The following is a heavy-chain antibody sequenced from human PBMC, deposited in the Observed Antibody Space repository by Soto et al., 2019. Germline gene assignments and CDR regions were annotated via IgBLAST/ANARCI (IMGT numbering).Heavy chain of an antibody. D-gene: IGHD3-22*01. CDR2: IHPGGVNI. Sequence: GASVKVSCKGIGYSFTSHYMHWVRQAPGQGLEWMGTIHPGGVNIAYAQKFQGRVTMTKDTSTSTVYMELTSLTSEDTAVYYCARVGHYDSSGYLPDYWG. V-gene: IGHV1-46*01. J-gene: IGHJ4*01. CDR1: GYSFTSHY. CDR3: ARVGHYDSSGYLPDY.